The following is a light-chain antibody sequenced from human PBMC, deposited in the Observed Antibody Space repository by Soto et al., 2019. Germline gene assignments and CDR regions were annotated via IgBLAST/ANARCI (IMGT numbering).Light chain of an antibody. Sequence: DIQMTQSPSTLSASVGDRVTITCRASQSISSWLAWYQQKPGKAPKLLIYDASGLESGVPSRFSGSGSGTEFTLTISSLQPDDFPTYYCQQYNSYSRTFGQGTKV. CDR1: QSISSW. CDR2: DAS. J-gene: IGKJ1*01. V-gene: IGKV1-5*01. CDR3: QQYNSYSRT.